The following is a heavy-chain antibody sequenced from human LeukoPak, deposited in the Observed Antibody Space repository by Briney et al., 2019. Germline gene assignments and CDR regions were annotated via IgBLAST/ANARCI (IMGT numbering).Heavy chain of an antibody. Sequence: GGSLRLSCAASGFTFSSYWMHWVRQAPGKGLVWVSRINSDGSSTSYADSVKGRFTISRDNAKNTLYLQMNSLRAEDTAVYYCARGGGYSYGTFDYWGQGTLVTVSP. CDR2: INSDGSST. CDR1: GFTFSSYW. J-gene: IGHJ4*02. D-gene: IGHD5-18*01. CDR3: ARGGGYSYGTFDY. V-gene: IGHV3-74*01.